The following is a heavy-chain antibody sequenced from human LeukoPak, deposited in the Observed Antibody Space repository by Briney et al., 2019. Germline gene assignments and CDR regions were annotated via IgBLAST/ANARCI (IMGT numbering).Heavy chain of an antibody. Sequence: PSETLSLTCTVSGGSISSYYWSWIRQPPGKGLEWIGYIYYSGSTNYNPSLKSRVTISVDTSKNQFSPKLSSVTAADTAVYYCARSVGYCSGGSCYSDNWFDPWGQGTLVTVSS. CDR3: ARSVGYCSGGSCYSDNWFDP. J-gene: IGHJ5*02. V-gene: IGHV4-59*01. CDR2: IYYSGST. CDR1: GGSISSYY. D-gene: IGHD2-15*01.